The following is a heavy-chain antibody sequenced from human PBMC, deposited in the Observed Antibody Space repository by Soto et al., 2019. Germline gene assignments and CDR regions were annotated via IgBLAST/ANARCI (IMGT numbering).Heavy chain of an antibody. CDR2: IYYSGST. CDR3: ARHGREKLAGVRTDFDY. D-gene: IGHD1-26*01. CDR1: GGSTSSSSYY. Sequence: PSETLSLTCTVSGGSTSSSSYYWGWIRQRPGMGLEWIGTIYYSGSTSYSPSLKSRVTISIDTSKNQFSLNLNSVTAADTAVYYCARHGREKLAGVRTDFDYWGQGALVT. J-gene: IGHJ4*02. V-gene: IGHV4-39*01.